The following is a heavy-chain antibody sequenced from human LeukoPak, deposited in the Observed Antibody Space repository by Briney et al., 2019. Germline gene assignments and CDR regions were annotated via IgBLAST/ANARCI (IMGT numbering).Heavy chain of an antibody. J-gene: IGHJ5*02. V-gene: IGHV1-8*01. Sequence: ASVKVSCKASGYTFTSYDINWVRQATGQGLEWMGWMNPNSGNTGYAQKFQGRVTMTRNTSTSTANMELSSLRSEDTAVYYCARVRTDYDILTGYYQGTGRDYNWFDPWGQGTLVTVSS. D-gene: IGHD3-9*01. CDR3: ARVRTDYDILTGYYQGTGRDYNWFDP. CDR1: GYTFTSYD. CDR2: MNPNSGNT.